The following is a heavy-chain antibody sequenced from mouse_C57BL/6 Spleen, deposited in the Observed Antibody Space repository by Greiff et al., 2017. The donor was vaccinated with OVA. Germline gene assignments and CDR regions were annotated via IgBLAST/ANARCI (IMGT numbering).Heavy chain of an antibody. V-gene: IGHV2-2*01. D-gene: IGHD2-1*01. CDR1: GFSLTGYG. J-gene: IGHJ4*01. Sequence: QVQLQQSGPGLVQPSQSLSITCTVSGFSLTGYGVHWVRQSPGKGLEWLGGIWSGGSTDYNAAFNTIMSISKYNSKSQVFFKMNSLQADDTAIYYCARDGNYVRAMDYWGQGTSVTVSS. CDR2: IWSGGST. CDR3: ARDGNYVRAMDY.